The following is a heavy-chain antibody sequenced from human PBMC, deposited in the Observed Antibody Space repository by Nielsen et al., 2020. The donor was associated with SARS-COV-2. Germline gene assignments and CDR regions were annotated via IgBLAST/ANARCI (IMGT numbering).Heavy chain of an antibody. CDR1: GFTFSSYA. V-gene: IGHV3-30-3*01. CDR3: TTGGITMVRGVMQY. J-gene: IGHJ1*01. D-gene: IGHD3-10*01. CDR2: ISYDGSNK. Sequence: GGSLRLSCAASGFTFSSYAMHWVRQAPGKGLEWVAVISYDGSNKYYADSVKGRFTISRDNSKNTLYLQMNSLKTEDTAVYYCTTGGITMVRGVMQYWGQGTLVTVSP.